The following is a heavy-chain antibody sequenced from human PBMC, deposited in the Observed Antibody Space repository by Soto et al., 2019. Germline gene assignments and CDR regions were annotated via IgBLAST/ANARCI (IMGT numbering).Heavy chain of an antibody. D-gene: IGHD1-26*01. CDR3: ARIVVGVTVDL. CDR1: DASVWGDSYF. J-gene: IGHJ4*02. V-gene: IGHV4-61*01. CDR2: ISHTGDT. Sequence: SETLSLTCTASDASVWGDSYFWTWIRQPPGKGLEWIAYISHTGDTNYNPSLKSRVTISIDTSRNQFSLTVTSVTAADTAVYFCARIVVGVTVDLWGQGSLVTVSS.